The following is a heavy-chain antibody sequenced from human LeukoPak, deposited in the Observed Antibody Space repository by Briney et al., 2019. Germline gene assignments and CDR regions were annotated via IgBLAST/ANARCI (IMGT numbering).Heavy chain of an antibody. D-gene: IGHD6-19*01. Sequence: GGSLRLSCEASGFTFSSYDMHWVRQAPGKGLEWVSSISSSSSYIHYADSVKGRFTISRDNAKNSLYLQMNSLRAEDTAVYYCARVISVAGYDYWGQGTLVTVSS. CDR3: ARVISVAGYDY. V-gene: IGHV3-21*01. CDR1: GFTFSSYD. J-gene: IGHJ4*02. CDR2: ISSSSSYI.